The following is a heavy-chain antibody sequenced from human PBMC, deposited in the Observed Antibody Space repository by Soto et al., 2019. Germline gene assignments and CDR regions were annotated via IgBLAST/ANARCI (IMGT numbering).Heavy chain of an antibody. Sequence: GESLKISCKGSGYSFTSYWISWVRQMPGKGLEWMGRIDPSDSYTNYSPSFQGHVTISADKSISTAYLQWSSLKASDTAMYYCARVLWRNDSSGYLHYYYGMDVWGQGTTVTVS. J-gene: IGHJ6*02. CDR3: ARVLWRNDSSGYLHYYYGMDV. CDR1: GYSFTSYW. D-gene: IGHD3-22*01. CDR2: IDPSDSYT. V-gene: IGHV5-10-1*01.